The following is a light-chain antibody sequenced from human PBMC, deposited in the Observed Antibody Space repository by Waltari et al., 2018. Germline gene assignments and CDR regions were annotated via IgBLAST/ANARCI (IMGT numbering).Light chain of an antibody. J-gene: IGLJ3*02. CDR2: DVS. CDR3: SSYTSSSTWV. CDR1: SSDVGGYNY. V-gene: IGLV2-14*01. Sequence: QSALTQPASVSGSPGQSITISCTGTSSDVGGYNYVSWYQQPPSKAPNLMIYDVSKRPSGVSNRFSGSKSGNTASLTISGLQAEDEADYYCSSYTSSSTWVFGGGTKVTVL.